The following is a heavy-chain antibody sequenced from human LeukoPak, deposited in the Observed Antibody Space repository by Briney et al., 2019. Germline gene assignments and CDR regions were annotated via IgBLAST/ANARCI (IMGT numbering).Heavy chain of an antibody. CDR2: IXXXGST. J-gene: IGHJ3*02. D-gene: IGHD3-10*01. Sequence: SETLSLTCTVSGGSIXCYYXSXXXQPPGXGLEWXGYIXXXGSTNYKPSLKSRXTISVDTSKNQFSLKLSSVTAADTAVYYCARERGRITIIRGVIPDAFDIWGQGTMVTVSS. V-gene: IGHV4-59*01. CDR3: ARERGRITIIRGVIPDAFDI. CDR1: GGSIXCYY.